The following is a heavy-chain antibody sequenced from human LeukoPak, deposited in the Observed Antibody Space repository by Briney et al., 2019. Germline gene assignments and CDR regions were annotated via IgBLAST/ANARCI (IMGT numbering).Heavy chain of an antibody. Sequence: GGSLRLSCAASGFTFSDYGMSWVRQAPGKGLEWVSTITDGGEPYYADSVKGRFTTSRDNSQDTLDLQMDSLRVEDMAIYYCAKDYYGSGSHAFDTWGQGTVVTVSS. CDR3: AKDYYGSGSHAFDT. V-gene: IGHV3-23*01. D-gene: IGHD3-10*01. J-gene: IGHJ3*02. CDR2: ITDGGEP. CDR1: GFTFSDYG.